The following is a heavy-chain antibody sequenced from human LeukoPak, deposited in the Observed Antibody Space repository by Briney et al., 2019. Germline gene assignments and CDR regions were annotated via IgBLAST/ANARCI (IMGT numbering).Heavy chain of an antibody. J-gene: IGHJ4*02. Sequence: PGGSLRLPCAASGFTFSNAWMTWVRQTPGKGLEWIGRIKSKTDGGTTDYAAPVKGRFTISRDDSKNTLYLQMNSLKTEDTAVYYCTRGGWLRYYFDYWGQGTLVTVS. CDR2: IKSKTDGGTT. D-gene: IGHD5-24*01. V-gene: IGHV3-15*01. CDR1: GFTFSNAW. CDR3: TRGGWLRYYFDY.